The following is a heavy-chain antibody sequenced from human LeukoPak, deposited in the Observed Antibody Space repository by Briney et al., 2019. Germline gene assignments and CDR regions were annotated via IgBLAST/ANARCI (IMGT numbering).Heavy chain of an antibody. D-gene: IGHD6-19*01. CDR2: IKQGGSET. CDR3: ARDLGSDWYAHFDY. J-gene: IGHJ4*02. CDR1: GFTFSSYW. V-gene: IGHV3-7*04. Sequence: GGSLRLSCADSGFTFSSYWMSWVRQAPGKGLEWVAQIKQGGSETYYVDSVKGRFTISRDNAQNSLYQQMNSLRAEDTAVYYCARDLGSDWYAHFDYGGQGARVTV.